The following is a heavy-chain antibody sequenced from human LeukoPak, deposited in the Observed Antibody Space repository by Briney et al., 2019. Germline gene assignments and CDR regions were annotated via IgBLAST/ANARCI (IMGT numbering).Heavy chain of an antibody. J-gene: IGHJ4*02. CDR3: ARPSVKYIYDPLDY. V-gene: IGHV3-21*01. D-gene: IGHD5-18*01. CDR2: ISSSSYI. Sequence: PGGSLRLSCAASGFNFNSYSMTGVRQAPGKGLEWVSSISSSSYIYYADSVKGRFTISRDNAKNSLYLQMNSLRAEDTAVYYCARPSVKYIYDPLDYWGQGTLVTVSS. CDR1: GFNFNSYS.